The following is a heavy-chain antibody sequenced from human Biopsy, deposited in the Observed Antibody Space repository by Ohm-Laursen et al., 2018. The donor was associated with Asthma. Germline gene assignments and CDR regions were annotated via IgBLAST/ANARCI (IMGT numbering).Heavy chain of an antibody. J-gene: IGHJ4*02. CDR1: GFKFDEYA. CDR2: ISWNSATI. V-gene: IGHV3-9*01. Sequence: SLRLSCSASGFKFDEYAMHWVRQAPGKGLEWVSGISWNSATIGYADSVEGRFTISRDNAKNSVFLHMDSLRPEDTAFYYCAKVRSDWVITESFDYWGQGVLVTVSS. D-gene: IGHD3-22*01. CDR3: AKVRSDWVITESFDY.